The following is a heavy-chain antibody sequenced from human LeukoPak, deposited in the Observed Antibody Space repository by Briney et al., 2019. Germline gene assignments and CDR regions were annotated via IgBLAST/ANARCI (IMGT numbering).Heavy chain of an antibody. J-gene: IGHJ2*01. CDR3: ARGGYFDL. CDR1: GGSISSYY. CDR2: IYYSGST. V-gene: IGHV4-59*01. Sequence: SETLSLTCTVPGGSISSYYWSWIRQPPGEGLEWIGYIYYSGSTNYNPSLKSRVTISVDTSKNQFSLKLNSVTAADTAVYYCARGGYFDLWGRGTLVTVSS.